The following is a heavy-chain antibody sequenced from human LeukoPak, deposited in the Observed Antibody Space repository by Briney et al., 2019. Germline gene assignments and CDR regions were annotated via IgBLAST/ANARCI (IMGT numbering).Heavy chain of an antibody. D-gene: IGHD2-21*02. Sequence: PSETLSLTCAVYGGSFGGYYWSWIRQPPGKGLEWIGEINHSGSTNYNPSLKSRVTISVDTSKNQFSLKLSSVTAADTAVYYCARGSAPGFDCGGDCYTSYYFDYWGQGTLVTVSS. CDR2: INHSGST. CDR3: ARGSAPGFDCGGDCYTSYYFDY. J-gene: IGHJ4*02. CDR1: GGSFGGYY. V-gene: IGHV4-34*01.